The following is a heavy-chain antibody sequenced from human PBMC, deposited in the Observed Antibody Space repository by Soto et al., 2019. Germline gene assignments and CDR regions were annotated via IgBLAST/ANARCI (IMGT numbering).Heavy chain of an antibody. Sequence: ASVKVSCKASGYTFTSYSISWVRQAPGQGLEWMGWISPYNGNTNYAQEFQGRVTMTTDTSTSTAYLDLRSLRSDDTAVYYCARDVDDFWSGYYTPTSLYNWQKTSPLTDYWGQGTLVTVSS. V-gene: IGHV1-18*01. CDR1: GYTFTSYS. J-gene: IGHJ4*02. CDR3: ARDVDDFWSGYYTPTSLYNWQKTSPLTDY. CDR2: ISPYNGNT. D-gene: IGHD3-3*01.